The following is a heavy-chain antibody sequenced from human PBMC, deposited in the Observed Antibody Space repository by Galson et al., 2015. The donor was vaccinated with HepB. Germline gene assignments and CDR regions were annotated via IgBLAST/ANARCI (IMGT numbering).Heavy chain of an antibody. V-gene: IGHV3-30-3*01. D-gene: IGHD4-17*01. CDR1: GFTFSSYA. Sequence: SLRLSCAASGFTFSSYAMHWVRQAPGKGLEWVAVISYDGSNKYYADSVKGRFTISRDNSKNTLYLQMNSLRAEDTAVYYCAREGYGDYVLFSFDYWGQGTLVTVSS. CDR3: AREGYGDYVLFSFDY. J-gene: IGHJ4*02. CDR2: ISYDGSNK.